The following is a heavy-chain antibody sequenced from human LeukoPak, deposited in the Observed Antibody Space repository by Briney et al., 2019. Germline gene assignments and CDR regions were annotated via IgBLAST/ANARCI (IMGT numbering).Heavy chain of an antibody. J-gene: IGHJ4*02. CDR1: GFTFSDYS. CDR3: ARYQYGYWHIDY. D-gene: IGHD4-17*01. CDR2: ISGVSTYI. V-gene: IGHV3-21*01. Sequence: GGSLRLSCAVSGFTFSDYSMIWIRQAPGKGLEWVSSISGVSTYIKYADSVKGRFTVSRDNAENSLYLQMNSLRADDTAVYYCARYQYGYWHIDYWGQGTLVIVSS.